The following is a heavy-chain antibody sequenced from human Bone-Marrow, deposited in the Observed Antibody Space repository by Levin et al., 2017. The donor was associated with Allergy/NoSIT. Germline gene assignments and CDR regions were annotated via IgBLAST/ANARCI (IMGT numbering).Heavy chain of an antibody. CDR2: FDREDGET. CDR3: ATRKGSSDDYILVYLFGMAV. D-gene: IGHD3-22*01. Sequence: ASVKVSCKVSGYTLTELSIHWVRQAPGKGLEWMGSFDREDGETTYAQRLQGRVTMTEDTSIDTAYMELSSLRSEDTAVYYCATRKGSSDDYILVYLFGMAVWGQGTTVIVS. V-gene: IGHV1-24*01. CDR1: GYTLTELS. J-gene: IGHJ6*02.